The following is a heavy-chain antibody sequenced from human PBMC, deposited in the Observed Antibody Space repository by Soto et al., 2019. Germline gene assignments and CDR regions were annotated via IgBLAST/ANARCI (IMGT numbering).Heavy chain of an antibody. CDR2: IIPIFGTA. CDR1: GGTFSSYA. V-gene: IGHV1-69*13. CDR3: AIDRGPSSGYYPYWFDP. J-gene: IGHJ5*02. Sequence: GASVKVSCKASGGTFSSYAISWVRQAPGQGLEWMGGIIPIFGTANYAQKFQGRVTITADESTSTANLELSSLRSEDTAVYFFAIDRGPSSGYYPYWFDPWGQGTLVTVS. D-gene: IGHD3-22*01.